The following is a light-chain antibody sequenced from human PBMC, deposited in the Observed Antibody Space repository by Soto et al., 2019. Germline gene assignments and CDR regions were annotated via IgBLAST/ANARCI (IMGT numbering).Light chain of an antibody. CDR2: DDS. Sequence: SYELTQPPSVSVAPGQTASITWGGNNIGSKSVHWYQQRPGQAPVLVVYDDSDRPSGIPERFSGSNSGNTATLTISRVEAGDEADYYCQVWDSSSDHVVFGGGTKLTVL. CDR1: NIGSKS. V-gene: IGLV3-21*02. CDR3: QVWDSSSDHVV. J-gene: IGLJ2*01.